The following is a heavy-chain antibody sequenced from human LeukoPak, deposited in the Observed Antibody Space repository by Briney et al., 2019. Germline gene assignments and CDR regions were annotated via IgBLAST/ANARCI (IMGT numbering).Heavy chain of an antibody. Sequence: SETVSLTCTVSGDSISSSSSYWGWIRQPPGEGLEWIGSIYYSGSTYYNTSLKSRVTISVDTSKNQFSLKLSSVTAADTAVYYCARESTMVRGVIGYYYYYMDVWGKGTTVTVSS. D-gene: IGHD3-10*01. V-gene: IGHV4-39*07. CDR2: IYYSGST. J-gene: IGHJ6*03. CDR1: GDSISSSSSY. CDR3: ARESTMVRGVIGYYYYYMDV.